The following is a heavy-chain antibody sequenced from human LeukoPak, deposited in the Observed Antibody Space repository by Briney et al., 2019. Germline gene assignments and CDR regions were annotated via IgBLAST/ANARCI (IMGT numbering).Heavy chain of an antibody. D-gene: IGHD6-19*01. J-gene: IGHJ4*02. Sequence: ASVKVSCKASGGTFSRYAISWVRQAPGQGLEWMGGIIPMFGIANYAQKFQGRVTITADESTSTAYMELSILRSEDTAVYYCARDRPYTGGWRGFDYWGQGTLVTVSS. V-gene: IGHV1-69*13. CDR1: GGTFSRYA. CDR3: ARDRPYTGGWRGFDY. CDR2: IIPMFGIA.